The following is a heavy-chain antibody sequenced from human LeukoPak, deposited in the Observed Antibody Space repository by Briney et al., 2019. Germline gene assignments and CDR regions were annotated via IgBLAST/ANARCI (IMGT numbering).Heavy chain of an antibody. D-gene: IGHD3-22*01. CDR1: GGSISSYY. J-gene: IGHJ1*01. Sequence: PSEPLSLTCTVSGGSISSYYWSWIRQPPGKGLEWIGYIYYSGSTNYNPSLKSRVTISVDTSKNQFSLKLSSVTAADTAVFYCARADLYDSSGFLLPPAEYFQHWGQGTLVTVSS. V-gene: IGHV4-59*01. CDR2: IYYSGST. CDR3: ARADLYDSSGFLLPPAEYFQH.